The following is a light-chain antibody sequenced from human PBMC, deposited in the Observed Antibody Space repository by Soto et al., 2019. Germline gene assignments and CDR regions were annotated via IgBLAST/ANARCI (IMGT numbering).Light chain of an antibody. CDR3: CSSWV. Sequence: QSALTQPASVSGSPGQSITISCTGTSSDVGSYNLVSWYQQHPGKAPKLMIYEGSKRPSGVSNRFSGSKSGNTASLTISGLQAEDEADYYCCSSWVFGTGTKLTVL. V-gene: IGLV2-23*01. CDR1: SSDVGSYNL. J-gene: IGLJ1*01. CDR2: EGS.